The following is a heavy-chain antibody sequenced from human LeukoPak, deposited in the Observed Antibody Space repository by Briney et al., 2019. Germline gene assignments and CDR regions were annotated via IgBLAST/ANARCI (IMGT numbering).Heavy chain of an antibody. CDR2: INHRGST. J-gene: IGHJ5*02. D-gene: IGHD5-18*01. CDR1: GGSFSGYY. V-gene: IGHV4-34*01. CDR3: ARGGYSYGYISWFDR. Sequence: KPSETLSLTCAVYGGSFSGYYWSWIRQPPGKGLEWIGEINHRGSTNYNPSLKSRVTISVDTSKNQFSLKLSSVTAADTAVYYCARGGYSYGYISWFDRWGQGTLVTVSS.